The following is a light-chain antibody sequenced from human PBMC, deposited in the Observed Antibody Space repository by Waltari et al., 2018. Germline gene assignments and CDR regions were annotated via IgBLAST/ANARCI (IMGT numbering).Light chain of an antibody. CDR1: QGISIY. J-gene: IGKJ1*01. CDR3: QQSYDMPPWT. CDR2: AAS. V-gene: IGKV1-39*01. Sequence: DIQITKSPSSLSASVGDSVTITRRANQGISIYLNWYQQKPGKAPKLLIYAASRLQSGVPSKFSCSGSGTDFTLAISNLQPEDFATYYCQQSYDMPPWTFGQGTKVEIK.